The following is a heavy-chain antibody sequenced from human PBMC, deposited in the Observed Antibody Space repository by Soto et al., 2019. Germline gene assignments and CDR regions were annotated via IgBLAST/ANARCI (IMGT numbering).Heavy chain of an antibody. D-gene: IGHD2-21*01. CDR1: GFTFSSYG. V-gene: IGHV3-33*01. CDR2: IWYDGSNK. CDR3: GSDPVSDCRSGFFDS. Sequence: QVQLVESGGGVVQPGRSLRLSCAASGFTFSSYGMHWVRQAPGKGLEWVAVIWYDGSNKYYADSVKGRFTISRANSTNTLDLQMNSVRAEDTAVYYCGSDPVSDCRSGFFDSRGQGTLVTVSA. J-gene: IGHJ4*02.